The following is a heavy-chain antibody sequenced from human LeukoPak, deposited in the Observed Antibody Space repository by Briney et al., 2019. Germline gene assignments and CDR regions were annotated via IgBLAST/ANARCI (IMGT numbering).Heavy chain of an antibody. CDR2: INPNSGGT. CDR1: GYTFTSYG. Sequence: GASVKVSCKASGYTFTSYGISWVRQAPGQGLEWMGWINPNSGGTNYAQKFQGRVTMTRDTSISTAYMELSRLRSDDTAVYYCARGSRWFDPWGQGTLVTVSS. V-gene: IGHV1-2*02. J-gene: IGHJ5*02. CDR3: ARGSRWFDP.